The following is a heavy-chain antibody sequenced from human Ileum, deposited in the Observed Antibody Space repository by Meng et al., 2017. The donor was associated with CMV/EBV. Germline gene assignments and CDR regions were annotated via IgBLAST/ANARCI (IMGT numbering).Heavy chain of an antibody. CDR1: GYSFTSYW. CDR3: ARWLGYDFWSGTDTPYGMDV. CDR2: IYPGDSDT. D-gene: IGHD3-3*01. J-gene: IGHJ6*02. V-gene: IGHV5-51*01. Sequence: GESLKISCKGSGYSFTSYWIGWVRQMPGKGLEWMGIIYPGDSDTRYSPSFQGQVTISADKSISTAYLQWSSLKASDTAMYYCARWLGYDFWSGTDTPYGMDVWGQGTTVTVSS.